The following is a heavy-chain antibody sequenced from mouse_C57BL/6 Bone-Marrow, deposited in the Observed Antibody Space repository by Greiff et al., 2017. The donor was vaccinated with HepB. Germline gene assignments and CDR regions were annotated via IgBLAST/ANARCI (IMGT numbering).Heavy chain of an antibody. J-gene: IGHJ3*01. CDR2: INPNNGGT. Sequence: EVQLQQSGPELVKPGASVKISCKASGYTFTDYYMNWVKQSHGKSLEWIGDINPNNGGTSYNQKFKGKATLTVDRSSSTAYMELRSLTSEDSAVYYCARDSSGPGFAYWGQGTLVTVSA. CDR3: ARDSSGPGFAY. V-gene: IGHV1-26*01. CDR1: GYTFTDYY. D-gene: IGHD3-2*02.